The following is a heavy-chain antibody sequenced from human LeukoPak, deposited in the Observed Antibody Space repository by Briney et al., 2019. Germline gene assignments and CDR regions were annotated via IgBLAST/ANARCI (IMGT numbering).Heavy chain of an antibody. D-gene: IGHD3-10*01. Sequence: GGSLRLSCAASGFTFSSYGMHWARQTPGKGLVWVSHINGDGRRINYADDVKGRFTISRDNAKNTLYLQMNSLRVEDTAVYYCARDLPRTSGPWGQGTLVTVSS. CDR1: GFTFSSYG. CDR3: ARDLPRTSGP. V-gene: IGHV3-74*01. J-gene: IGHJ5*02. CDR2: INGDGRRI.